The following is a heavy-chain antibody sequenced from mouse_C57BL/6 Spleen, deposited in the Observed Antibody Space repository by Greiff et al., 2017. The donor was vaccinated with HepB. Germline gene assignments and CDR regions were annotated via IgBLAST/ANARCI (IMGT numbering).Heavy chain of an antibody. Sequence: VQLQQSGPVLVKPGASVKMSCKASGYTFTDYYMNWVKQSHGKSLEWIGVINPYNGGTSYNQKFKGKATLTVDKSSSTAYMELNSLTSEDSAVYYCARRGIFITTVGGYFDVWGTGTTVTVSS. V-gene: IGHV1-19*01. J-gene: IGHJ1*03. CDR3: ARRGIFITTVGGYFDV. D-gene: IGHD1-1*01. CDR1: GYTFTDYY. CDR2: INPYNGGT.